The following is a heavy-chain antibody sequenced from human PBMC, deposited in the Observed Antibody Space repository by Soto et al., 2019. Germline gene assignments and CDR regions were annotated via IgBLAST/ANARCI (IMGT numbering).Heavy chain of an antibody. D-gene: IGHD4-17*01. Sequence: PSETLSLTCTVSGGSISSGDYYWSWIRQPPGKGLEWIGYIYYSGSTNYNPSLKSRVTISVDTSKNQFSLKLSSVTAADTAVYYCARAYGANCFDFWGQGTLVTVSS. V-gene: IGHV4-61*08. CDR3: ARAYGANCFDF. CDR1: GGSISSGDYY. J-gene: IGHJ4*02. CDR2: IYYSGST.